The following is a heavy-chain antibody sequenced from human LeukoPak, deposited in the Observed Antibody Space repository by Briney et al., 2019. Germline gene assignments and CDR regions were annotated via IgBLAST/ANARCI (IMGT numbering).Heavy chain of an antibody. CDR2: IYYSGST. Sequence: SQTLSLTCTVSGGSISSGGYYWSWIRQHPGKGLEWIGYIYYSGSTYYNPSLKSRVTISVDTPKNQFSLKLSSVTAADTAVYYCASRSGSSYVFDYWGQGTLVTVSS. CDR3: ASRSGSSYVFDY. D-gene: IGHD3-10*01. V-gene: IGHV4-31*03. CDR1: GGSISSGGYY. J-gene: IGHJ4*02.